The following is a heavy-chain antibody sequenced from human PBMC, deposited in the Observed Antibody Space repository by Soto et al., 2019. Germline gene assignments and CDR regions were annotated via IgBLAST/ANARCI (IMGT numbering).Heavy chain of an antibody. CDR3: ARGRGVATTTDFDY. Sequence: SETLSLTCAVYGGSFSGYYWSWIRQPPGKGLEWIGEINHSGSTNYNPSLKSRVTISVDTSKNQFSLKLSSVTAADTAVYYCARGRGVATTTDFDYWGQGTLVTVSS. J-gene: IGHJ4*02. V-gene: IGHV4-34*01. CDR2: INHSGST. D-gene: IGHD5-12*01. CDR1: GGSFSGYY.